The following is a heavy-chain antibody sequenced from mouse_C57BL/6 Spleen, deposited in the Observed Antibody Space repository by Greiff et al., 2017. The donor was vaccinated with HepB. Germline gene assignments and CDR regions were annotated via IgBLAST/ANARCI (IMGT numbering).Heavy chain of an antibody. D-gene: IGHD1-1*01. CDR1: GYTFTSYW. Sequence: QVQLQQPGAELVKPGASVKLSCKASGYTFTSYWMHWVKQRPGRGLEWIGRIDPNSGGTKYNEKFKSKATLTVDKPSSTAYMQRSSLTSEDSAVYYCARDYYGSSFVYNWGQGTLVTVSA. J-gene: IGHJ3*01. CDR2: IDPNSGGT. V-gene: IGHV1-72*01. CDR3: ARDYYGSSFVYN.